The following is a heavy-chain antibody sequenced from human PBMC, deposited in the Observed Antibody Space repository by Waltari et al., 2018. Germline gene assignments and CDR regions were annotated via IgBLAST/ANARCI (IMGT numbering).Heavy chain of an antibody. CDR3: ASPPAYCGGDCSSQRGHFDY. J-gene: IGHJ4*02. CDR1: GGSFSGYY. D-gene: IGHD2-21*01. V-gene: IGHV4-34*01. Sequence: QVQLQQWGAGLLKPSETLSLTCAVYGGSFSGYYWSWIRQPPGKGLEWIGEINHRGSTTYNPSLKSRVTLSVDTSKNQFALKLSSVTAADTAVYDCASPPAYCGGDCSSQRGHFDYWGQGTLVTVSS. CDR2: INHRGST.